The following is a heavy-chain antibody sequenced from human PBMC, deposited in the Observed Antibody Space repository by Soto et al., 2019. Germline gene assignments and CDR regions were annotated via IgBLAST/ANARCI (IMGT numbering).Heavy chain of an antibody. V-gene: IGHV4-4*07. CDR3: ARGQRFSDLFDP. D-gene: IGHD3-3*01. Sequence: QVHLQESGPGLVKPSETLSLTCTVSGGAISTYYWTWIRQPAGKGPEWIGRIYSSGSTKYNPSLQSRVTMSLDTSNNQFSLRLTSVTAADTAVYYCARGQRFSDLFDPWGQGTLVTVSS. CDR2: IYSSGST. CDR1: GGAISTYY. J-gene: IGHJ5*02.